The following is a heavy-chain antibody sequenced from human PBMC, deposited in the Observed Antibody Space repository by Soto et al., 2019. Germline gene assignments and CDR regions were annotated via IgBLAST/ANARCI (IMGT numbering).Heavy chain of an antibody. V-gene: IGHV3-30*18. J-gene: IGHJ4*02. CDR3: AKGAHYDFWDSSGLLFDY. CDR2: ISYDGSNK. Sequence: GGSLRLSCAASGFTFSSYGMHWVRQAPGKGLEWVAVISYDGSNKYYADSVKGRFTISRDNSKNTLYLQMNSLRAEDTAVYYCAKGAHYDFWDSSGLLFDYWGQGTLVTVSS. D-gene: IGHD3-3*01. CDR1: GFTFSSYG.